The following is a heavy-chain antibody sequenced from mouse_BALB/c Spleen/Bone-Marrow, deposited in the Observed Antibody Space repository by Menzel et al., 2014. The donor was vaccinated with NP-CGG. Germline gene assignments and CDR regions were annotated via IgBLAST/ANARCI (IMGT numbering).Heavy chain of an antibody. CDR3: ARYDYGVYFDY. CDR1: GFNIKDTY. V-gene: IGHV14-3*02. Sequence: EVQLQQSGAELVKPGASVKLSCTASGFNIKDTYILWVKQRPEQGLEWIGRIDPANGNTKYDPKFQGKTTITADTSSNTAYLQLSSLTSEDTAVYYCARYDYGVYFDYWGQGTTLTVSS. J-gene: IGHJ2*01. CDR2: IDPANGNT. D-gene: IGHD2-4*01.